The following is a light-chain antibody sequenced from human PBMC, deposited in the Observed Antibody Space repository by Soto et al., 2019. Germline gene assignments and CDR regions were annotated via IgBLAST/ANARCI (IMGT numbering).Light chain of an antibody. CDR3: QRHTT. V-gene: IGKV1-5*03. CDR2: KSP. CDR1: QGISSW. Sequence: DIQMTQSPSALSASVGDRVTITCRGSQGISSWLAWYQQKPGTAPRHLLYKSPSVASGVPSRFSGSGSGTVFTLTISSLQPEDVATYHCQRHTTFDQVTKVEI. J-gene: IGKJ1*01.